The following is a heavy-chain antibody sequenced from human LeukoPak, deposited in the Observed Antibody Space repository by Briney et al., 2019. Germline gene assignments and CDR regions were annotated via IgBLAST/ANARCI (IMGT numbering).Heavy chain of an antibody. V-gene: IGHV4-34*01. CDR2: INPIGSS. CDR1: GGSFSGYY. J-gene: IGHJ4*02. Sequence: SETLSLTCTVYGGSFSGYYWTWSRQPPGKGLEWIGEINPIGSSNYNPSLNSRVDISVDTPKNQFSLKLNSQTAADTSMYYCARGLGSGSYFGYWGQGTLVTVSS. CDR3: ARGLGSGSYFGY. D-gene: IGHD3-10*01.